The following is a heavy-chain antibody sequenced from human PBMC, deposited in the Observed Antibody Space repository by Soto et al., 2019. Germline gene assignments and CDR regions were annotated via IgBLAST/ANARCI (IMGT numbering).Heavy chain of an antibody. D-gene: IGHD2-21*02. Sequence: GASVKVSSKASGGAFSSYAISWVRQAPGQGLEWMGGIIPIFGTANYAQKFQGRVTITADKSTSTAYMELSSLRSEDTAVYYCARVGSYCGGDCYLDYWGQGTLVTVSS. CDR1: GGAFSSYA. CDR3: ARVGSYCGGDCYLDY. V-gene: IGHV1-69*06. J-gene: IGHJ4*02. CDR2: IIPIFGTA.